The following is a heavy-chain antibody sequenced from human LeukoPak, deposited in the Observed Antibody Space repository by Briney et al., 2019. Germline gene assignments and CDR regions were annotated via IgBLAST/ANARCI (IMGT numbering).Heavy chain of an antibody. CDR1: GYTFTSYG. Sequence: ASVKVSRKASGYTFTSYGISWVRQAPGQGLEWMGWISGNNDKTNCAQKLQGRVTMTTDTSTSTAYMELRSLRSDDTAVYYCARGLRYYYDSSGYYAYWGQGTLVTVSS. J-gene: IGHJ4*02. CDR3: ARGLRYYYDSSGYYAY. D-gene: IGHD3-22*01. CDR2: ISGNNDKT. V-gene: IGHV1-18*01.